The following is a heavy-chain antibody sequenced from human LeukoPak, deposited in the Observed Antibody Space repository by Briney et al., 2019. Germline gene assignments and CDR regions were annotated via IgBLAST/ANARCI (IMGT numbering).Heavy chain of an antibody. V-gene: IGHV3-48*03. Sequence: GSLRLSCAASGFTFSSYEMNWVRQAPGKGLEWVSYISSRGGTIYYADSVKGRFTISRDNAKNSLYLQMNSLRAEDTAVYYCAREYCTNGVCYLGSWGQGTLVTVSS. D-gene: IGHD2-8*01. J-gene: IGHJ4*02. CDR3: AREYCTNGVCYLGS. CDR2: ISSRGGTI. CDR1: GFTFSSYE.